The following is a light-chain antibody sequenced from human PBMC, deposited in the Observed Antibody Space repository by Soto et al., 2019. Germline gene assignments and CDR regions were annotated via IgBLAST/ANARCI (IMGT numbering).Light chain of an antibody. Sequence: DSQMTQSPSTLSASAGDSVTITCRASQSISSWLAWYQQKPGKAPKLLIYDASSLESGVPSRFRGSGSGTEFPLTISSLQPDDFATYYCQQYSSYLLTFGGGTKVEIK. CDR2: DAS. CDR3: QQYSSYLLT. CDR1: QSISSW. V-gene: IGKV1-5*01. J-gene: IGKJ4*01.